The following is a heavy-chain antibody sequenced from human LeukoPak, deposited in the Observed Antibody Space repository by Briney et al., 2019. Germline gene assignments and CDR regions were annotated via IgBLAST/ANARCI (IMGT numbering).Heavy chain of an antibody. CDR2: INPSGGST. CDR1: GYTFTSYY. CDR3: ARVSTYYYDSSGYGDY. J-gene: IGHJ4*02. V-gene: IGHV1-46*01. Sequence: ASVKVSCKASGYTFTSYYMHWVRQAPGQGLEWMGIINPSGGSTSYAQKFQGRATMTRDTSTSTVYMELSSLRSEDTAVYYCARVSTYYYDSSGYGDYWGQGTLVTVSS. D-gene: IGHD3-22*01.